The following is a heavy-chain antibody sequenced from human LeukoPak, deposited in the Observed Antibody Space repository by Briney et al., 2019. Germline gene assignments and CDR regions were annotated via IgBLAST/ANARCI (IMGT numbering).Heavy chain of an antibody. CDR1: GFTFSSYG. CDR2: ISYDGSNK. J-gene: IGHJ6*02. D-gene: IGHD6-13*01. Sequence: GRTLRLSCAASGFTFSSYGMHWVRQAPGKGLEWGAVISYDGSNKYYADSVKGRFTISRDNSKNTLYLQMNSLRAEDTAVYYCAKARPAIAAAGTGPYYYYGMDVWGQGTTVTVSS. CDR3: AKARPAIAAAGTGPYYYYGMDV. V-gene: IGHV3-30*18.